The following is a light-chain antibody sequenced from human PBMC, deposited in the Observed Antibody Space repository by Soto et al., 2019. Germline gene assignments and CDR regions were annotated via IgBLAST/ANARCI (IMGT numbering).Light chain of an antibody. V-gene: IGLV2-14*01. CDR1: SSDVGGYNY. CDR2: DVS. Sequence: QSALTQPASVSGSPGQSITISCTGTSSDVGGYNYVPWYQQHPGKAPKLMIYDVSNRPSGVSNRFSGSKSGNTASLTISGLQAEDEADYYCSSYTSSSTFYVVFGGGTQLTVL. J-gene: IGLJ2*01. CDR3: SSYTSSSTFYVV.